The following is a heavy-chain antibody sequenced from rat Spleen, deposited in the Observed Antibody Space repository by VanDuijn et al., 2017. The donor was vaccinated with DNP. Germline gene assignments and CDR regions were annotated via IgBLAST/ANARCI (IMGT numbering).Heavy chain of an antibody. CDR2: INTDGGST. D-gene: IGHD1-2*01. CDR1: GFTFSSYW. Sequence: EVQLVETGGGLVQPGRSLKLSCVASGFTFSSYWMFWIRQAPGKGLEWVVSINTDGGSTYYPDSVKGRFTISRDNAENTVYLQMSSLRSEDTATYYCASWAPIAPISTSNYWGQGVMVTVSS. CDR3: ASWAPIAPISTSNY. V-gene: IGHV5-58*01. J-gene: IGHJ2*01.